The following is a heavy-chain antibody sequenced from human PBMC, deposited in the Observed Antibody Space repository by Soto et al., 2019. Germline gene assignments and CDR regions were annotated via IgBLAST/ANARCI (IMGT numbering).Heavy chain of an antibody. J-gene: IGHJ4*02. Sequence: GASVKVSCKASGYTFTRYYMHWVRQAPGQGLEWMGWVSAYNGNTNYAQKLQGRVTMTTDTSTSTAYMELRSLRSDDTAVYYCARVITIFGVVIIPRYYFDYWGQGTLVTVSS. D-gene: IGHD3-3*01. CDR1: GYTFTRYY. CDR3: ARVITIFGVVIIPRYYFDY. V-gene: IGHV1-18*01. CDR2: VSAYNGNT.